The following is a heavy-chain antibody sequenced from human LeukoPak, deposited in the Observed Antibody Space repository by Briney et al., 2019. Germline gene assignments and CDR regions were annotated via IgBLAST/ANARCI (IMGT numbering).Heavy chain of an antibody. CDR2: IDDAGGRT. CDR1: GFTFSTDV. Sequence: GGSLRLSCAASGFTFSTDVMTWLPQAPGKGREWVAAIDDAGGRTDYADSVRGRFTISRDNSKNTLFLQMNRLRADDTALYYCARRVGGTPDYWGRGTLVTVSS. CDR3: ARRVGGTPDY. D-gene: IGHD6-19*01. J-gene: IGHJ4*02. V-gene: IGHV3-23*01.